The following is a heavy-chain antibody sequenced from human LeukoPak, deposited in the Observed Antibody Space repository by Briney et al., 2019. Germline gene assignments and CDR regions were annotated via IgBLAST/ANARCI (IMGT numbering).Heavy chain of an antibody. Sequence: TSETLSLTCTVSGGSVSSGSYYWSWIRQPPGKGLEWIGYIYYSGSTNYNPSLKSRVTISVDTSKNQFSLKLSSVTAADTAVYYCARGSFGSGSYYSDYWGQGTLVTVSS. CDR1: GGSVSSGSYY. CDR3: ARGSFGSGSYYSDY. CDR2: IYYSGST. D-gene: IGHD3-10*01. J-gene: IGHJ4*02. V-gene: IGHV4-61*01.